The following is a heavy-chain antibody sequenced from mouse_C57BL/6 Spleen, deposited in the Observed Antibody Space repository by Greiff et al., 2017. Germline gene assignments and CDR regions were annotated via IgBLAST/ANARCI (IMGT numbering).Heavy chain of an antibody. J-gene: IGHJ3*01. Sequence: QVQLQQPGAELVRPGSSVKLSCKASGYTFTSYWMHWVKQRPIQGLEWIGNIDPSDSETHYNQKFKDKATLTVDKSSSTAYMQLSSLTSEDSAVYYCATTYYYGSSCGFAYWGQGTLVTVSA. V-gene: IGHV1-52*01. D-gene: IGHD1-1*01. CDR1: GYTFTSYW. CDR2: IDPSDSET. CDR3: ATTYYYGSSCGFAY.